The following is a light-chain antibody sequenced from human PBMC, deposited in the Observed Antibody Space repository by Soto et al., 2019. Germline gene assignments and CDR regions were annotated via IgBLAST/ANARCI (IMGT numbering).Light chain of an antibody. V-gene: IGKV3-20*01. J-gene: IGKJ2*01. CDR1: QSVSTRY. CDR2: GAS. Sequence: ESMLTQSPGTLSLSPGERATLSCRASQSVSTRYLAWYQQKPGQAPRLLIYGASIRATGIPDRFSGSGSGTDFSLTISRLEPKDFAVYCSHQFGSSPPAFTFGQGTKL. CDR3: HQFGSSPPAFT.